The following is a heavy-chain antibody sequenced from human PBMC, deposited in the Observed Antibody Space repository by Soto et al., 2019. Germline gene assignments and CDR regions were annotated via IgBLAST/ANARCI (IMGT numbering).Heavy chain of an antibody. CDR3: ARERTSMIVVGTTEY. CDR2: INSDGSST. V-gene: IGHV3-74*01. CDR1: GFTFSSYW. J-gene: IGHJ4*02. D-gene: IGHD3-22*01. Sequence: EVQLVESGGGLVQPGGSLRLSCAASGFTFSSYWMHWVRQAPGKGLVWVSRINSDGSSTSYADSVKGRFTISRDNAKNTLYLQMNSLRAEDTAVYYCARERTSMIVVGTTEYWGQGTLVTVSS.